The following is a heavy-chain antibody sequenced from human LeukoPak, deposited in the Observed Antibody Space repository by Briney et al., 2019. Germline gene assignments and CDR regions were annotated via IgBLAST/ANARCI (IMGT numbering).Heavy chain of an antibody. CDR2: ISSNGGST. V-gene: IGHV3-64*01. CDR3: ARWGTSTRGEPEYYFDY. Sequence: GGSLRLSCAASGFTSSSYAMHWVRQAPGKGLEYVSAISSNGGSTYYANSVKGRFTISRDNSKNTLYLQMGSLRAEDMAVYYCARWGTSTRGEPEYYFDYWGQGTLVTVSS. J-gene: IGHJ4*02. CDR1: GFTSSSYA. D-gene: IGHD1-14*01.